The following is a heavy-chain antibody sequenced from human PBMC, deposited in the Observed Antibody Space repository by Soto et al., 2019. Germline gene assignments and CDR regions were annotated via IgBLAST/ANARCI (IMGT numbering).Heavy chain of an antibody. Sequence: GGSLRLSCAASGFTFSGSAMHWARQASGKGLEWVGRIRSKANSYATAYAASVKGRFTISRDDSKNTAYLQMNSLKTEDTAVYYCTRRGVYYYGMDVWGQGTTVTVSS. CDR3: TRRGVYYYGMDV. CDR2: IRSKANSYAT. V-gene: IGHV3-73*01. CDR1: GFTFSGSA. D-gene: IGHD3-16*01. J-gene: IGHJ6*02.